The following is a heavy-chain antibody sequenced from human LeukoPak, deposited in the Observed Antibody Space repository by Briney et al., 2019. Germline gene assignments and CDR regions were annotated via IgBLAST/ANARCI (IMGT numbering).Heavy chain of an antibody. V-gene: IGHV3-30-3*01. CDR3: AREARGYCSSTSCYGGFDY. J-gene: IGHJ4*02. CDR2: ISYDGSNK. Sequence: GRSLRLSCAASGFTFSSYAMHWVRQAPGKGLEWVAVISYDGSNKYYADSVKGQFTISRDNSKNTLYLQMNSLRAEDTAVYYCAREARGYCSSTSCYGGFDYWGQGTLVTVSS. CDR1: GFTFSSYA. D-gene: IGHD2-2*01.